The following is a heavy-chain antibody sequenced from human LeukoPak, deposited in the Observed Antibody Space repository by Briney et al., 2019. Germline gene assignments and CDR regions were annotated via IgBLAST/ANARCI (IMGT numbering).Heavy chain of an antibody. CDR1: GFTFGSHA. J-gene: IGHJ4*02. D-gene: IGHD5-18*01. Sequence: PGGSLRLSCEASGFTFGSHAMYWVRQAPGKGLEGVAGIFCSGGSPHYADPVKGRFTISRDNSRNTVYLKINSLRAEDTAVYYCGKTTVGYSSGQRPAWPVDYWGQGTLVTVSS. V-gene: IGHV3-23*01. CDR2: IFCSGGSP. CDR3: GKTTVGYSSGQRPAWPVDY.